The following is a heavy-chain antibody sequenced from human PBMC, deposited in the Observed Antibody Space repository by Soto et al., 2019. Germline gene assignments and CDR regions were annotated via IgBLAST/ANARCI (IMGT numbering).Heavy chain of an antibody. V-gene: IGHV1-18*04. CDR2: ISAYNGNT. CDR1: GYTFTSYG. D-gene: IGHD3-22*01. Sequence: ASVKVSCKASGYTFTSYGISWVRQAPGQGLEWMGWISAYNGNTNYAQKLQGRVTMTTDTSTSTAYMELRSLRSDDTAVYYCARVGRLTYYYDSSRFRLFDYWGQGPLVTVYS. CDR3: ARVGRLTYYYDSSRFRLFDY. J-gene: IGHJ4*02.